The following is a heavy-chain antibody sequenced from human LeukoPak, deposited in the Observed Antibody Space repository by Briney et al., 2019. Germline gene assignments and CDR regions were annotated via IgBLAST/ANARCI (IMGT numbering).Heavy chain of an antibody. D-gene: IGHD3-9*01. CDR2: FDPEDGET. CDR3: ATGSYYEILTGYY. CDR1: GYTLTQLS. V-gene: IGHV1-24*01. Sequence: ASVKVSCKVSGYTLTQLSMNGVRQAPGKGLEWMGGFDPEDGETIYAQKFQGRVTMTEDTSTDTAYMELSSLRSEDTAVYYCATGSYYEILTGYYWGQGTLVTVSS. J-gene: IGHJ4*02.